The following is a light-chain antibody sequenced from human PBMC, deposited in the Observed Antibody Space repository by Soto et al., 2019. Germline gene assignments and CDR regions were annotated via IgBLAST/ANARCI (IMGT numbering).Light chain of an antibody. J-gene: IGKJ4*01. V-gene: IGKV3-15*01. CDR2: GAS. Sequence: EIVLTQSPVTLSVSPGERATLSCRTSQSISTTLAWYQQKPGQAPRLLIYGASTRATGVPARFSGSGSGTEFTLTIDSLQSEDFAVYYCQQYNSWVTFGGGIKVDIK. CDR1: QSISTT. CDR3: QQYNSWVT.